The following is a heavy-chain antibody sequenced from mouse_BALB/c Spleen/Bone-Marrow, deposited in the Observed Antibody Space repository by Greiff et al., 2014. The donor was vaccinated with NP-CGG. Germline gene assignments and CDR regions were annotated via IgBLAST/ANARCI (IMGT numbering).Heavy chain of an antibody. CDR2: INPTSGYT. CDR3: ARPRYFDY. V-gene: IGHV1-4*02. CDR1: GYTFTSYT. Sequence: QVQLQQSAAELARPGASVKMSCKASGYTFTSYTIHWVKQRPGQGLEWIGYINPTSGYTEYNQKFKDKTTLTADKSSSIAYMQLSSLTSEDSAVYYCARPRYFDYWGQGTTLTVSS. J-gene: IGHJ2*01.